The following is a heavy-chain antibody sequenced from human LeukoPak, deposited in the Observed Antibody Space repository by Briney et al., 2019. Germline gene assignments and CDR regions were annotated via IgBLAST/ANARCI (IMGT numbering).Heavy chain of an antibody. CDR3: ARDRGKQWLVHDAFDI. J-gene: IGHJ3*02. D-gene: IGHD6-19*01. V-gene: IGHV1-46*01. CDR2: INPSGGST. CDR1: GYTFTSYY. Sequence: GASVKVSCKASGYTFTSYYMHWVRQAPGQGLEWMGIINPSGGSTSYAQKFQGRVTMTRDMSTSTVYMELSSLRSEDTAVYYCARDRGKQWLVHDAFDIWGQGTMATVSS.